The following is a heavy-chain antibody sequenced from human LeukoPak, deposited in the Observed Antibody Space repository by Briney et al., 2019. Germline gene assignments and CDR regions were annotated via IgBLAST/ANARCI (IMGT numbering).Heavy chain of an antibody. Sequence: PGGSLRLSCAASGFTFSRFWMSWVRQAPGKGLEWVSSISSTSSYIYYADSVKGRFTISRDNAKNSLYLQMNSLRAEDTAVYYCARACGGDCFDAFDIWGQGTMVTVSS. V-gene: IGHV3-21*01. D-gene: IGHD2-21*02. CDR1: GFTFSRFW. CDR2: ISSTSSYI. CDR3: ARACGGDCFDAFDI. J-gene: IGHJ3*02.